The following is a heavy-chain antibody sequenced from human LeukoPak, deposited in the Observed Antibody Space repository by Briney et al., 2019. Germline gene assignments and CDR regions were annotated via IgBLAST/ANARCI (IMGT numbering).Heavy chain of an antibody. CDR1: NGSISNYY. J-gene: IGHJ5*02. Sequence: SETLSLTCAVSNGSISNYYWSWIRLTPGKGLEWIGYISYSGTTNYNPSLKSRVTMSVDTSKNQFSLKLSSVTAADTAVYYCARLTGYSSESWFDPWGQGTLVTVSS. D-gene: IGHD3-9*01. CDR3: ARLTGYSSESWFDP. V-gene: IGHV4-59*01. CDR2: ISYSGTT.